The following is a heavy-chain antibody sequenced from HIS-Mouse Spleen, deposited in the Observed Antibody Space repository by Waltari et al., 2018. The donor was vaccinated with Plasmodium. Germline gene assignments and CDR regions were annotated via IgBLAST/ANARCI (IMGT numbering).Heavy chain of an antibody. CDR1: GFNYGTDW. J-gene: IGHJ3*02. V-gene: IGHV3-15*01. Sequence: EVQLVESGGGLVRPGGYVRRSCAASGFNYGTDWMSGVRQAAGKGLEWVGRIKSKTDGGTTDYAAPVKGRFTISRDDSKNTLYLQMNSLKTEDTAVYYCTTGLGAFDIWGQGTMVTVSS. CDR2: IKSKTDGGTT. CDR3: TTGLGAFDI.